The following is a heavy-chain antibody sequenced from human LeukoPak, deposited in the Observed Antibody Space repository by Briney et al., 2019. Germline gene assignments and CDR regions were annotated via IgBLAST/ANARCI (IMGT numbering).Heavy chain of an antibody. CDR2: INHSGST. CDR1: GGSFSGYY. V-gene: IGHV4-34*01. D-gene: IGHD6-13*01. Sequence: PSETLSLTCAVYGGSFSGYYWSWIRQPPGKGLEWIGEINHSGSTNYNPSLKSRVTISVDTSKNQFSLKLSSVTAADAAVYYCARGGVIVAAAGYYFDYWGQGTLVTVS. J-gene: IGHJ4*02. CDR3: ARGGVIVAAAGYYFDY.